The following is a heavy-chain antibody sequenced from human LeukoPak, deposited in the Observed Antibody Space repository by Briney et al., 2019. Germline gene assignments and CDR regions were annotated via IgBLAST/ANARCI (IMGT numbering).Heavy chain of an antibody. Sequence: PGGSLRLSCAASGFTFSNYGMHWARQAPGKGLEWLTFIQYDGTNKYYADSVKGRFTISRDNSKNTLYLQMNSLRAEDTAVYYCANPYYGSGSYYKGFDYWGQGTLVTVSS. D-gene: IGHD3-10*01. J-gene: IGHJ4*02. V-gene: IGHV3-30*02. CDR2: IQYDGTNK. CDR1: GFTFSNYG. CDR3: ANPYYGSGSYYKGFDY.